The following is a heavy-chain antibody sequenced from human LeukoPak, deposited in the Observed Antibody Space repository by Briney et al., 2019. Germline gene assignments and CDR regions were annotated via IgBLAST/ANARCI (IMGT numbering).Heavy chain of an antibody. D-gene: IGHD2-2*01. CDR2: ITNDGSST. CDR1: GLTFSSHW. Sequence: AGGSLRLSCAASGLTFSSHWMHWVRQAPGKGLVWVSRITNDGSSTTYADSVKGRFTISRDNAKNMLYLQVNSLRAEDTAVYYCASTNCSSTSCFDYWGQGTLVTVSS. CDR3: ASTNCSSTSCFDY. J-gene: IGHJ4*02. V-gene: IGHV3-74*01.